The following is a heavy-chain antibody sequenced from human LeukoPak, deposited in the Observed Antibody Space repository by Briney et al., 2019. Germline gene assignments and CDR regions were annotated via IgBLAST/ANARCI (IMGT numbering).Heavy chain of an antibody. Sequence: NPSETLSLTCTVSGYSISSGYYWGWIRQPPGKGLEWIGSIYHSGSTYYNPSLKSRVTISVDTSKNQFSLKLSSVTAADTAVYYCARLTKNDSGTYRFGKKKRGYMDVWGKGTTVTISS. J-gene: IGHJ6*03. D-gene: IGHD3-10*01. CDR2: IYHSGST. CDR3: ARLTKNDSGTYRFGKKKRGYMDV. V-gene: IGHV4-38-2*02. CDR1: GYSISSGYY.